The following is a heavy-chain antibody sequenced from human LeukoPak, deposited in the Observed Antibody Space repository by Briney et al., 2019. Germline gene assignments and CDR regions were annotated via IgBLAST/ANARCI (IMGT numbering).Heavy chain of an antibody. Sequence: SETLSLTCAVYGGSFSDYYWTWIRQPPGKGLEWIGEINHSGSTNYKPSHKSRVTISVDTSKNQFSLKLTSVTAADTAVYYCARVVGRYYKVDFWGRGTPVTVSP. CDR3: ARVVGRYYKVDF. D-gene: IGHD1-26*01. CDR1: GGSFSDYY. CDR2: INHSGST. V-gene: IGHV4-34*01. J-gene: IGHJ4*02.